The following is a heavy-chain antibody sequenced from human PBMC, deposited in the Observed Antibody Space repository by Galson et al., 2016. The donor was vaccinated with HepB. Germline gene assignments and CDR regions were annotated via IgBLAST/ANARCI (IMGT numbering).Heavy chain of an antibody. V-gene: IGHV5-10-1*01. CDR1: GDIFTSSW. D-gene: IGHD6-6*01. J-gene: IGHJ6*02. CDR3: ARHGFGSSSSLDRFYYAMDV. Sequence: QSGAEVKKPGESLRISCKVSGDIFTSSWISWVRQMPGKGLEWMGRIDPSDSYTKYSPPFQGHVIISADKSISTAFLEWSSLKASDTAMFYCARHGFGSSSSLDRFYYAMDVWGQGTTVTVSS. CDR2: IDPSDSYT.